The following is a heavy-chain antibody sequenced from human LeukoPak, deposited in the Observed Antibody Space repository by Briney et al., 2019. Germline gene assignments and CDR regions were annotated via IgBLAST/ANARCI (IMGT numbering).Heavy chain of an antibody. Sequence: GGSLRLSCTVSGFTVSSNSMSWVRQAPGKGLEWVSFIYSDNTHYSDSVKGRFTISRDNSKNTLYLQMNSLRAEDTAVYYCARDTVEWELRAFDFWGQGTMVTVSS. CDR3: ARDTVEWELRAFDF. J-gene: IGHJ3*01. D-gene: IGHD1-26*01. CDR2: IYSDNT. V-gene: IGHV3-53*01. CDR1: GFTVSSNS.